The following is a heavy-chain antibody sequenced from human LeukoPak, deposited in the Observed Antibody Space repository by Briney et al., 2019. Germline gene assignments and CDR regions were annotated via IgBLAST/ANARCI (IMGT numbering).Heavy chain of an antibody. D-gene: IGHD6-19*01. CDR2: IYSTGST. CDR1: GSSISNYY. CDR3: ARHEGLARPFDY. V-gene: IGHV4-59*08. J-gene: IGHJ4*02. Sequence: SETLSLTCSVSGSSISNYYWSWIRQSPGKGLEWIGYIYSTGSTDYNPSLKSRVTISVETSKNQSSLRRSSVTAADTAVYFCARHEGLARPFDYWGQGTLVPVSS.